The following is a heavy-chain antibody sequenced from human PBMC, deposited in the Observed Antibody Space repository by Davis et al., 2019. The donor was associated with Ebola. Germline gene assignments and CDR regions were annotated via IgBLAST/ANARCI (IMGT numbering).Heavy chain of an antibody. Sequence: QIPSLPLSISGDSVSGTSGAWNCISQSPSRGLEWLGRTYYKSKWYNDYAVSVKSRITINPDTSKNQFSLQLHSVTPEDTALYYCARGWLRTGLDVWGEGTTVTVSS. J-gene: IGHJ6*04. V-gene: IGHV6-1*01. CDR1: GDSVSGTSGA. CDR3: ARGWLRTGLDV. D-gene: IGHD5-18*01. CDR2: TYYKSKWYN.